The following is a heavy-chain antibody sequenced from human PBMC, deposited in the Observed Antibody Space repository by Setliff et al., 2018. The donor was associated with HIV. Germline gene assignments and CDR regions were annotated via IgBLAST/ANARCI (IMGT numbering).Heavy chain of an antibody. Sequence: KPSETLSLTCTVSGGSISSHYWSWIRQPPGKGLEWIGSIYYSGSTNYNPSLKSRVLISIDTSKNQFSLKMNSVTAADTANYYCAAPRGMSTILVYWGQGTLVTVSS. CDR3: AAPRGMSTILVY. CDR2: IYYSGST. J-gene: IGHJ4*02. CDR1: GGSISSHY. D-gene: IGHD3-3*01. V-gene: IGHV4-59*03.